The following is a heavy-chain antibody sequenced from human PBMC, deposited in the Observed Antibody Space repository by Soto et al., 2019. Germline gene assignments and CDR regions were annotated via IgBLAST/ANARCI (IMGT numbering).Heavy chain of an antibody. CDR1: GYTFTSYG. D-gene: IGHD5-12*01. CDR2: ISAYNGNT. V-gene: IGHV1-18*01. CDR3: ARDRSGYDYGGWIDY. Sequence: QVQLVQSGAEVKKPGASVKVSCKASGYTFTSYGISWVRQAPGQGLEWMGWISAYNGNTNYAQKLQGRVTMTTDTSKSTAYMELRSLKPDDTAVYYWARDRSGYDYGGWIDYWGQGTLVTVSS. J-gene: IGHJ4*02.